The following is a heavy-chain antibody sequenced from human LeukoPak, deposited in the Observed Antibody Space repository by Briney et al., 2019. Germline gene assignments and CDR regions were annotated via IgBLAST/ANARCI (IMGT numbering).Heavy chain of an antibody. V-gene: IGHV1-69*01. CDR3: ASSGRAGGSNFDY. CDR1: GGTFSSYA. J-gene: IGHJ4*02. D-gene: IGHD3-10*01. CDR2: IIPIFGTA. Sequence: GSSVKVSCKASGGTFSSYAISWVRQAPGQGLEWMGGIIPIFGTANYAQKFQGRVTITADETTSTAYVELSSLRSEDTAVYYCASSGRAGGSNFDYWGQGTLVTVSS.